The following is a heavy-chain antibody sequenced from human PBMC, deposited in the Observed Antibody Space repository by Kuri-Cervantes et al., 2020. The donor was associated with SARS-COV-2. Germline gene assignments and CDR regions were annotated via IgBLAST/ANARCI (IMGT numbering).Heavy chain of an antibody. Sequence: SETLSLTCTVSGGSIGSYYWTWIRQPPGKGLEWLGSMYYSGITNYNPSLKSRLTISVDTSKNQISLKLSSVAAADTAVYYCARVRGVLGEVYFDYWGQGTLVTVSS. CDR3: ARVRGVLGEVYFDY. V-gene: IGHV4-59*01. CDR1: GGSIGSYY. CDR2: MYYSGIT. D-gene: IGHD3-10*01. J-gene: IGHJ4*02.